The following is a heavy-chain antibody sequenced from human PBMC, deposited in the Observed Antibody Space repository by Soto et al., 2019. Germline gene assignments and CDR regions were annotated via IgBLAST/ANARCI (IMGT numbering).Heavy chain of an antibody. CDR1: GGTFSSYA. J-gene: IGHJ6*02. CDR3: ARGQFHHVSNYYYALDV. CDR2: FIPMFNRP. Sequence: QVQLVQSGAEVKKPGSSVKVSCKASGGTFSSYAISWVRQAPGQGLEWMGGFIPMFNRPHSARKFQGRVTITADESTSTAYMDLSSLRSEDTAVYYCARGQFHHVSNYYYALDVWGQGTTFNVSS. V-gene: IGHV1-69*01.